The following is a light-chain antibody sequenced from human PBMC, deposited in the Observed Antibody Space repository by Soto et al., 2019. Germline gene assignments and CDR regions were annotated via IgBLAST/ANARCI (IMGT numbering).Light chain of an antibody. CDR3: CSYARSSTPYV. V-gene: IGLV2-11*01. CDR2: DVN. Sequence: QSALTQPRSVSGSPGQSVTISCTGTSSDVGRYDYVSWYQQHPGKAPKVIIYDVNERPSGVPNRFSGSKSGNTASLTISGLQADDETDYYCCSYARSSTPYVFGTGTKVTV. J-gene: IGLJ1*01. CDR1: SSDVGRYDY.